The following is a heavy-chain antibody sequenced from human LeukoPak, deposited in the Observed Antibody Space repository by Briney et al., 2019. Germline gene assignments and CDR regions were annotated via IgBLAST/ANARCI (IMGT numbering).Heavy chain of an antibody. Sequence: GGSLRLSCAASGFTFSSYAMSWVRQAPGKGLEWVSAISGSGGSTYYADSVKGRFTISRDNSKNTMYLQMNSLRAEDTAVYYCAKVDDLLGWFDPWGQGTLVTVSS. D-gene: IGHD2-15*01. CDR2: ISGSGGST. CDR1: GFTFSSYA. J-gene: IGHJ5*02. CDR3: AKVDDLLGWFDP. V-gene: IGHV3-23*01.